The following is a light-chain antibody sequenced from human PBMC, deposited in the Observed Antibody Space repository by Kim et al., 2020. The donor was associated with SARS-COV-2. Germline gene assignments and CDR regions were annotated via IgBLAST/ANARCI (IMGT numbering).Light chain of an antibody. V-gene: IGKV1-5*03. CDR3: QQYNNYSWT. Sequence: ASIGDRVTITCRASQSISTWLAWYQQKPGKAPKLLIYKASSLESGVPSRFSGSGSGTEFTLNISSLQPDDFATYYCQQYNNYSWTFGQGTKVDIK. CDR2: KAS. CDR1: QSISTW. J-gene: IGKJ1*01.